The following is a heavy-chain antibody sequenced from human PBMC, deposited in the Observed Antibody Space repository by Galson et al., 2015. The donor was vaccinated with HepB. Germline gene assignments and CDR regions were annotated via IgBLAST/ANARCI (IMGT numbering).Heavy chain of an antibody. CDR2: IHHSEST. J-gene: IGHJ4*02. V-gene: IGHV4-34*01. CDR1: GGSFSGYY. CDR3: ARGGSADGGDCLDS. Sequence: SETLSLTCAVYGGSFSGYYWSWIRQPPGKGLEWIGEIHHSESTNYNPSLKSRLTISVDTSKNQFSLKLSSVTAADAAVYYCARGGSADGGDCLDSWGQGTLVTVSS. D-gene: IGHD2-21*01.